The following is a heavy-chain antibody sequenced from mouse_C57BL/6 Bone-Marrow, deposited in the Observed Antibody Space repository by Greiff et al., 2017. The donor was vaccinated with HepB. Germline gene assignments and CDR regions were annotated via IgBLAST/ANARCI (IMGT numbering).Heavy chain of an antibody. V-gene: IGHV2-5*01. CDR3: AKNKGDWDSDWYFDV. CDR1: GFSLTSYG. J-gene: IGHJ1*03. Sequence: VQLQQSGPGLVQPSQSLSITCTVSGFSLTSYGVHWVRQSPGKGLEWLGVIWRGGSTDYNAAFMSRLSITKDNSKSQVFFKMNSLQADDTAIYYGAKNKGDWDSDWYFDVWGTGTTVTVSS. CDR2: IWRGGST. D-gene: IGHD4-1*01.